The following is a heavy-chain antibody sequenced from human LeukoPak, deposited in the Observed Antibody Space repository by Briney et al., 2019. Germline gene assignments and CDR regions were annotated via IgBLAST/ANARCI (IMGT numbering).Heavy chain of an antibody. CDR1: GYTFTGYY. CDR3: ARWGIGDLRNTFDL. V-gene: IGHV1-2*02. D-gene: IGHD3-10*01. Sequence: ASVKVSCKASGYTFTGYYMYWVRQAPGQGVEWMGWINPNSGGTDYAQKFQGRVTMTRDTSISTAYMEQSRLRADDTAVYYCARWGIGDLRNTFDLWGHGTMVTVSS. CDR2: INPNSGGT. J-gene: IGHJ3*01.